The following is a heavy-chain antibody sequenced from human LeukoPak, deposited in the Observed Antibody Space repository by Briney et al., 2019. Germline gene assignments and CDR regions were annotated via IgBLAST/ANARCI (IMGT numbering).Heavy chain of an antibody. Sequence: PSETLSLTCTVSGGSISSSSYYWGWIRQPPGEGLEWIGTIYHSGSTNYNPSLKSRVTISVDMSKNQFSLNLSSVTAADTAVYYCARLSNWELANYFDYWGQGTLVTVSS. CDR3: ARLSNWELANYFDY. V-gene: IGHV4-39*01. CDR1: GGSISSSSYY. J-gene: IGHJ4*02. CDR2: IYHSGST. D-gene: IGHD3-3*02.